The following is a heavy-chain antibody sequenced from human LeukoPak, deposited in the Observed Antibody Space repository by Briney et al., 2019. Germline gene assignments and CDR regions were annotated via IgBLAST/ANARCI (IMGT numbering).Heavy chain of an antibody. CDR2: ISNSGGST. V-gene: IGHV3-23*01. CDR1: GFTFSSYA. Sequence: GGSLRLSCAASGFTFSSYAMSWVRQAPGKGLEWVSTISNSGGSTYYADSVKGRFTISRDNSKNTMYPQMNTLRDEDTAVYSCAKGLAAAGYIFDYWGQGTLVTVSS. CDR3: AKGLAAAGYIFDY. D-gene: IGHD6-13*01. J-gene: IGHJ4*02.